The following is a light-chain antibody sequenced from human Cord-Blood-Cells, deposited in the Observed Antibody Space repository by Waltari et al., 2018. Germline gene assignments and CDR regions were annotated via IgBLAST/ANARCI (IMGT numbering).Light chain of an antibody. CDR3: QQYNNWLPSFT. V-gene: IGKV3-15*01. Sequence: EIVMTQSPATLSWSPGERATLPCRASQRVSSNLAWYQQKPGQAPRRLIYGASTRATGIPARFSGSGSGTEYTLTISSLQSEDFAVYDCQQYNNWLPSFTFGPGTKVDIK. J-gene: IGKJ3*01. CDR1: QRVSSN. CDR2: GAS.